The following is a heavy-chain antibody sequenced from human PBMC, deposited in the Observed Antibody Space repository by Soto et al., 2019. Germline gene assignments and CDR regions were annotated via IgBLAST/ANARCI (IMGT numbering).Heavy chain of an antibody. V-gene: IGHV4-34*01. CDR2: INHSGST. Sequence: PSETLSLTCAVYGGSFSSYYWSWIRQPPGKGLEWIGEINHSGSTNYNPSLKSRVTISVDTSKNQFSLKLSSVTAADTAVYYCARGQATMVRGVIASIYYYYGMDVWGQGTTVSAP. CDR1: GGSFSSYY. CDR3: ARGQATMVRGVIASIYYYYGMDV. D-gene: IGHD3-10*01. J-gene: IGHJ6*02.